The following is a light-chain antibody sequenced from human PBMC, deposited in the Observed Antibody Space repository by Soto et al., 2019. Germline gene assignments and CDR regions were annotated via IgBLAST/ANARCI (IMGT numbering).Light chain of an antibody. Sequence: GVPGQPVTISCKRTSSDVGRFNYVSWYQQHPGKAPKLIIYDVTERPSGVPDRFSASKSGNTASLTISGLQTEDEADYFCCSYADIYTAFGGGTKVTVL. CDR2: DVT. CDR3: CSYADIYTA. J-gene: IGLJ2*01. V-gene: IGLV2-11*03. CDR1: SSDVGRFNY.